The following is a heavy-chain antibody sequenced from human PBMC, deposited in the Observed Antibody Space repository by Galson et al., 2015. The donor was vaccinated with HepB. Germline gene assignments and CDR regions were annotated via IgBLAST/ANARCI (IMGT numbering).Heavy chain of an antibody. Sequence: QSGAEVKKPGESLRISCKGSGYSFTSYWISWVRQMPGKGLEWMGRIDPSDSYTNYSPSFQGHVTISADKSISTAYLQWSSLKASDTAMYYCARTTTGFGELLTLEYFHHWGQGTLVTVSS. J-gene: IGHJ1*01. CDR2: IDPSDSYT. V-gene: IGHV5-10-1*01. D-gene: IGHD3-10*01. CDR3: ARTTTGFGELLTLEYFHH. CDR1: GYSFTSYW.